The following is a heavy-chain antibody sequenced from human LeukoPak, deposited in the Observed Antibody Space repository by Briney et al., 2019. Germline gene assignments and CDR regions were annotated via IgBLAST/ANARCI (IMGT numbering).Heavy chain of an antibody. V-gene: IGHV3-53*01. CDR1: GFTFDDYA. J-gene: IGHJ4*02. Sequence: GGSLRLSCAASGFTFDDYAMHWVRQAPGKGLEWVSVIYSGGSTYYADSVKGRFTISRDNSKNTLYLQMNSLRAEDTAVYYCARDRRDGYNLGYFDYWGQGTLVTVSS. CDR3: ARDRRDGYNLGYFDY. D-gene: IGHD5-24*01. CDR2: IYSGGST.